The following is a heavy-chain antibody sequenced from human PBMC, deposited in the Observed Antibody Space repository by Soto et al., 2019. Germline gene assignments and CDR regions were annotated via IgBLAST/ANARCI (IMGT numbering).Heavy chain of an antibody. J-gene: IGHJ4*02. D-gene: IGHD6-13*01. Sequence: QVQLVQSGAEVKKPGSSVKVPCKASGGTFSSYAISWVRQAPGQGLEWMGGIIPIFGTANYAQKFQGRVTITADESTSTAYMELSSLRSEDTAVYYCARAMYSSSWPSSLLHWGQGTLVTVSS. CDR3: ARAMYSSSWPSSLLH. CDR1: GGTFSSYA. V-gene: IGHV1-69*01. CDR2: IIPIFGTA.